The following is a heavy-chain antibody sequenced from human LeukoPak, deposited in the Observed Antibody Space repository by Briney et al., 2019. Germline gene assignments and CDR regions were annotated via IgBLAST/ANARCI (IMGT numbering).Heavy chain of an antibody. Sequence: SETLSLTCTVSGGSISSSSYYWSWIRQTAGKGLEWIGRINASGSTRFNPSLKSRVTMSVDTSKNQFSLKLSSVTAADTAVYFCARGMAVAYDYNWFDPWGQGTLVTVSS. CDR1: GGSISSSSYY. D-gene: IGHD5-12*01. J-gene: IGHJ5*02. CDR2: INASGST. CDR3: ARGMAVAYDYNWFDP. V-gene: IGHV4-61*02.